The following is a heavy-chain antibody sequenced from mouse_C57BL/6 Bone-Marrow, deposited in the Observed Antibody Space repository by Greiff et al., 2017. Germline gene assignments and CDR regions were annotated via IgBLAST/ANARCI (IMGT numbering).Heavy chain of an antibody. CDR1: GYTFTDYE. CDR3: TRKEWVLRDY. Sequence: VQLQESGAELVRPGASVTLSCKASGYTFTDYEMHWVKQTPVHGLEWIGAIDPETGGTAYNQKFKGKAILTADKSSSTAYMERRSLTSDDSAVYYCTRKEWVLRDYWGQGTTLTVSS. J-gene: IGHJ2*01. CDR2: IDPETGGT. D-gene: IGHD2-3*01. V-gene: IGHV1-15*01.